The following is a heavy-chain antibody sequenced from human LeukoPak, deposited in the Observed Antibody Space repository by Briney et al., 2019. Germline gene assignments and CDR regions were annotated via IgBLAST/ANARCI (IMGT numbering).Heavy chain of an antibody. CDR3: ARSTNRLDS. CDR1: GASISGSISGGTYY. CDR2: MYNGGTT. Sequence: SETLSLTCTVSGASISGSISGGTYYWNSIRQPVGKGLEWIGRMYNGGTTINYSPSLKSRVTISVDTSKNQFSLNVTSVTAADTAVYYCARSTNRLDSWGQGTLVTVSS. D-gene: IGHD1-14*01. J-gene: IGHJ4*02. V-gene: IGHV4-61*02.